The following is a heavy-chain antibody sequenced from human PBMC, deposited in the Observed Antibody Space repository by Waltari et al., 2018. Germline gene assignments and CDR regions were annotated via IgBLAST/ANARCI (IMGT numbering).Heavy chain of an antibody. CDR1: GGSFRDYY. V-gene: IGHV4-34*01. Sequence: QVRLQQWGAGLLKPSETLSLTCAFYGGSFRDYYWSWIRQPPGGGLEWIGEINHSGSTSYLPSLKSRVTTSVDMSKNQVSLNLTSVTGADTAMYYCARRNPLSRIVADEGAFDIWGQGTMVSVSS. J-gene: IGHJ3*02. D-gene: IGHD5-12*01. CDR2: INHSGST. CDR3: ARRNPLSRIVADEGAFDI.